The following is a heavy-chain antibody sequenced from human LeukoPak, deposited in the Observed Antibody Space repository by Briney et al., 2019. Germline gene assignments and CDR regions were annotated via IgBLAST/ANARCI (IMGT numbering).Heavy chain of an antibody. Sequence: GRSLRLSCAASGFTFSSYGMHWVRQAPGKGLEWVSSISSSSSYIYYADSVKGRFTISRDNAKNSLYLQMNSLRAEDTAVYYCARDLDSGSYLGYWGQGTLVTVSS. CDR2: ISSSSSYI. CDR1: GFTFSSYG. J-gene: IGHJ4*02. D-gene: IGHD1-26*01. CDR3: ARDLDSGSYLGY. V-gene: IGHV3-21*01.